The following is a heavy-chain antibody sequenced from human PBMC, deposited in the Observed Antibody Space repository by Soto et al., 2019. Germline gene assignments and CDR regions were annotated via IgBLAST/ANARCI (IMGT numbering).Heavy chain of an antibody. D-gene: IGHD2-15*01. CDR1: GGSFTTYY. Sequence: QVQLHQWGAGLLKPSETLSLTCAVYGGSFTTYYWSWIRQSPGKGLEWIGEINNSGFTNYNPSLESRVTTSVDTSKNQFSLKLRSVTAADTAIYYCARRYCSDSYCSYFDYWGRGTLVSVSS. CDR2: INNSGFT. V-gene: IGHV4-34*01. J-gene: IGHJ4*02. CDR3: ARRYCSDSYCSYFDY.